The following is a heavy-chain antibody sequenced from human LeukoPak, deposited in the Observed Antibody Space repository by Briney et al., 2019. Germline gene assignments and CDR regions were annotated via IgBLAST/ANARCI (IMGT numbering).Heavy chain of an antibody. J-gene: IGHJ3*02. V-gene: IGHV3-74*01. D-gene: IGHD4-17*01. CDR1: GFTFSSNW. Sequence: GGALRLSCAASGFTFSSNWRHWVRQTPGKGLVRVSRINSDGSDTSYADSVKGRFTISRDNAKNTLYLQMNSLRAEDSAVYHCARVDYGDYVAAVDIWGQGTMVTVFS. CDR3: ARVDYGDYVAAVDI. CDR2: INSDGSDT.